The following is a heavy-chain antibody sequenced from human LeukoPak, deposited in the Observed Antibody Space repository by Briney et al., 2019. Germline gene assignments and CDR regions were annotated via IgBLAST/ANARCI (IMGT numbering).Heavy chain of an antibody. Sequence: SETLSLTCAVYGGSFSGYYWSWIRQPLGKGLEWIGEINHSGSTNYNPSLKSRVTISVDTSKNQFSLKLSSVTAADTAVYYCARSSYPFGYFDYWGQGTLVTVSS. CDR3: ARSSYPFGYFDY. V-gene: IGHV4-34*01. CDR1: GGSFSGYY. CDR2: INHSGST. J-gene: IGHJ4*02. D-gene: IGHD6-13*01.